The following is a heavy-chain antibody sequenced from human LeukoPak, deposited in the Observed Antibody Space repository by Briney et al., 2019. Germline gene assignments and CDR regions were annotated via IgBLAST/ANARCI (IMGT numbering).Heavy chain of an antibody. J-gene: IGHJ2*01. D-gene: IGHD2-21*02. CDR1: GYTFTSYD. V-gene: IGHV1-8*03. Sequence: GASVKVSCKASGYTFTSYDIHWVRQATGQGLECMGWMNPNSGNTGYAQTFQGRVTITRNTSISTPYMELSSLGSEDTAVYYCARRWFSPVPSRLTWYFDLWGRGTLVTVSS. CDR2: MNPNSGNT. CDR3: ARRWFSPVPSRLTWYFDL.